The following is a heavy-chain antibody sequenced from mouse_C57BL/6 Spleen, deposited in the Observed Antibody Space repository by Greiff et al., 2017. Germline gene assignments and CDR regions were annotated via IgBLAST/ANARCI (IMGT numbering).Heavy chain of an antibody. Sequence: EVKLMESGGDLVKPGGSLKLSCAASGFTFSSYGMSWVRQTPDKRLEWVATISSGGSYTYYPDSVKGRFTISRDNAKNTLYLQMSSLTSEDTAMYYCARQERGSSWYFDVWGTGTTVTVSS. CDR1: GFTFSSYG. J-gene: IGHJ1*03. CDR3: ARQERGSSWYFDV. D-gene: IGHD1-1*01. V-gene: IGHV5-6*01. CDR2: ISSGGSYT.